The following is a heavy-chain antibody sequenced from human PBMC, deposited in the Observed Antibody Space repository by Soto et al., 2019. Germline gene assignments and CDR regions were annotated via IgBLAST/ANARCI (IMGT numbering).Heavy chain of an antibody. D-gene: IGHD2-2*01. V-gene: IGHV3-30-3*01. CDR1: GFTFSSYA. CDR2: ISHDGGNH. Sequence: QVHLVESGGGVVQPGRSLRLSCAASGFTFSSYAMHWVRQAPGKGLEWVALISHDGGNHYYADSVKGRFTISRDNSKNMVYLQINSLRVDGTAVYYCARDRSMVVVVPGYWGQGTLVTVSS. J-gene: IGHJ4*02. CDR3: ARDRSMVVVVPGY.